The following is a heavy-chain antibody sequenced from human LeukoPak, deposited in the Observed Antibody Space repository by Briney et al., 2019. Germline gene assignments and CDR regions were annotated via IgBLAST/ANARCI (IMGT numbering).Heavy chain of an antibody. V-gene: IGHV4-59*01. CDR3: ARALAYCGGDCSPDAFDI. J-gene: IGHJ3*02. D-gene: IGHD2-21*02. Sequence: SETLSLTCTVSGGSISSYYWSWIRQPPGKGLEWIGYTYYSGSTNYNPSLKSRVTISVDTSKNQFSLKLSSVTAADTAVYYCARALAYCGGDCSPDAFDIWGQGTMVTVSS. CDR1: GGSISSYY. CDR2: TYYSGST.